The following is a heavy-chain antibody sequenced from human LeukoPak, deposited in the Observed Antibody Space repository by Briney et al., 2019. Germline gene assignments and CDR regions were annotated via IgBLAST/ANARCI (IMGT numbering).Heavy chain of an antibody. J-gene: IGHJ4*02. D-gene: IGHD6-6*01. V-gene: IGHV4-39*07. CDR1: GGSISTSSYY. Sequence: SETLSLTCTVSGGSISTSSYYWGWVRQPPGKGLEWIGNIFYSGSTYYNPSLQSRVTISVDTSKNQFSLKLSSVTAADTAVYYCARDTGRATTSSSDYWGQGTLVTVSS. CDR3: ARDTGRATTSSSDY. CDR2: IFYSGST.